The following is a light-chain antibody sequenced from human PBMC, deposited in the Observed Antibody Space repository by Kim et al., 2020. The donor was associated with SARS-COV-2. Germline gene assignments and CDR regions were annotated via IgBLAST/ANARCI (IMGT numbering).Light chain of an antibody. V-gene: IGKV3-20*01. CDR3: QQYGTSPIT. CDR1: QSVSSSN. J-gene: IGKJ5*01. Sequence: EIVLTQSPGTLSLSPGERATLSCRASQSVSSSNLAWYQQKPGQAPRLLVYGASSRATGIPDRFSGSGSGTDFTLTITRLEPEDFAVYYCQQYGTSPITFGQGTRLEIK. CDR2: GAS.